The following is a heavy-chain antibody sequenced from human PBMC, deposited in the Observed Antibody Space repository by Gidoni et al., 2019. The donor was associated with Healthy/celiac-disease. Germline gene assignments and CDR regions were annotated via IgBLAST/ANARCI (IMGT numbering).Heavy chain of an antibody. CDR3: ARSGGDDFWSWINDY. D-gene: IGHD3-3*01. J-gene: IGHJ4*02. V-gene: IGHV5-51*01. CDR2: IDPGDSDT. Sequence: KGSGYSFTSYWIGWVRQMPGKGLEWMGIIDPGDSDTRYSPSFQGQVTISADKSISTASLQWSSLKASDTAMYYCARSGGDDFWSWINDYWGQGTLVTVSS. CDR1: GYSFTSYW.